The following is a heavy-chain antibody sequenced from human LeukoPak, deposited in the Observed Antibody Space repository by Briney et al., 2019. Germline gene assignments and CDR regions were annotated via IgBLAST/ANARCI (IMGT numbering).Heavy chain of an antibody. D-gene: IGHD2-15*01. CDR1: GYSFTSYW. V-gene: IGHV5-51*01. J-gene: IGHJ4*02. Sequence: GESLKISCKGSGYSFTSYWIGWVRQMPGKGLEWMGIICPGDSDTRYSPSFQGQVTISADKSISTAYLQWGSLKASDTAMYYCARHSSYCSATSCFPKEWGQGTLVTVSS. CDR3: ARHSSYCSATSCFPKE. CDR2: ICPGDSDT.